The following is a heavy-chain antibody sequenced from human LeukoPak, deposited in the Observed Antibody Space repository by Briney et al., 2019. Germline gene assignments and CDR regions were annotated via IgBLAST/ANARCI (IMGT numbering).Heavy chain of an antibody. CDR1: GGSISSGDYY. V-gene: IGHV4-30-4*08. CDR3: AREEDILTGYWV. Sequence: SETLSLTCTVFGGSISSGDYYWSWIRQPPGKGLEWIGYIYYSGSTYYNPSLKSRVTISVDTSKNQFSLKLSSVTAADTAVYYCAREEDILTGYWVWGQGTLVTVSS. D-gene: IGHD3-9*01. J-gene: IGHJ4*02. CDR2: IYYSGST.